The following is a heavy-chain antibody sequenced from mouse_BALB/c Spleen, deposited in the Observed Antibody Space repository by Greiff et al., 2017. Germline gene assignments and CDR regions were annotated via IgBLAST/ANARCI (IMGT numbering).Heavy chain of an antibody. CDR1: GFTFSSFG. D-gene: IGHD2-4*01. Sequence: EVKLEESGGGLVQPGGSRKLSCAASGFTFSSFGMHWVRQAPEKGLEWVAYISSGSSTIYYADTVKGRFTISRDNPKNTLFLQMTSLRSEDTAMYYCARGAAVYYDYDVGLDYWGQGTTLTVSS. CDR2: ISSGSSTI. V-gene: IGHV5-17*02. CDR3: ARGAAVYYDYDVGLDY. J-gene: IGHJ2*01.